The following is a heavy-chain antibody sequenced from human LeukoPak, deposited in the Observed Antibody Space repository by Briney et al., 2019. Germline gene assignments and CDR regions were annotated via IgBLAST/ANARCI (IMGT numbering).Heavy chain of an antibody. Sequence: SVTVSCKASGGTFSSYAISWVRQAPGQGLEWMGRIIPILGIANYAQKFQGRVTITADKSTSTAYMELSSLRSEDTAVYYCARDRYVNSGFYYGMDVWGQGTTVTVSS. J-gene: IGHJ6*02. V-gene: IGHV1-69*04. D-gene: IGHD3-10*01. CDR2: IIPILGIA. CDR1: GGTFSSYA. CDR3: ARDRYVNSGFYYGMDV.